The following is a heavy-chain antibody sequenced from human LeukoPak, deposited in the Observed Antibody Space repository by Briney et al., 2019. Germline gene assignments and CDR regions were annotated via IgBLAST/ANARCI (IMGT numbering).Heavy chain of an antibody. J-gene: IGHJ6*02. D-gene: IGHD5-18*01. Sequence: GGSLRLSCAASGFTFTTYWMHWVRQAPGKGLVWVSHINSDGSITSYADSVKGRFTISRDNAKNTLYLQMSSLRAEDTAVYYCARDAVDTANAVWGQGTTVTVSS. CDR1: GFTFTTYW. CDR2: INSDGSIT. CDR3: ARDAVDTANAV. V-gene: IGHV3-74*01.